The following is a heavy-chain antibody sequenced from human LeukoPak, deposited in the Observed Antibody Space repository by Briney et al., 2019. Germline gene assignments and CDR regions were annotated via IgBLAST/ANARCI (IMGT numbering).Heavy chain of an antibody. V-gene: IGHV4-34*01. J-gene: IGHJ2*01. Sequence: SETLSLTCAVYGGSFSGYYWSWIRQPPGKGLEWIGEINHSGSTNYNPSLKSRVTISIDTSKKQFSLKLSSVTAADTAVYYCARGGNSSPKGRPSYSWYFDLWGRGTPVTVSS. CDR1: GGSFSGYY. D-gene: IGHD6-13*01. CDR2: INHSGST. CDR3: ARGGNSSPKGRPSYSWYFDL.